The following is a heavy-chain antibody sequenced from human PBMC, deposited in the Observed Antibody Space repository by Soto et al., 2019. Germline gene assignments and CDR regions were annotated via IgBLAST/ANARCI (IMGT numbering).Heavy chain of an antibody. CDR3: ASSIRGHNGYDSHAFDI. D-gene: IGHD5-12*01. Sequence: QVQIVESGGGLVKPGGSLRLSCAASGFTISTYYMSWIRQAPGKGLEWISYISNRGTTIFYADSVKGRFTISRDNAKNSLYLQMNSLRAEDTTVYYCASSIRGHNGYDSHAFDIWGQGTMVTVSS. CDR2: ISNRGTTI. J-gene: IGHJ3*02. V-gene: IGHV3-11*01. CDR1: GFTISTYY.